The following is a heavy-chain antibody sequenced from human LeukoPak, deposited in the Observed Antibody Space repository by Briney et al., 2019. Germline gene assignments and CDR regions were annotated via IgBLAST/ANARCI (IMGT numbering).Heavy chain of an antibody. CDR3: ARVRTGTDFDP. D-gene: IGHD1-14*01. J-gene: IGHJ5*02. Sequence: SETLSLTCTVSGGSIINYYWTWIRQPAGKGLEWIGRIYTSGNTNYNPSLNSRVTMSVDTSKNQFSLKLSSLTAADTAVYYCARVRTGTDFDPWGQGTLVTVSS. V-gene: IGHV4-4*07. CDR1: GGSIINYY. CDR2: IYTSGNT.